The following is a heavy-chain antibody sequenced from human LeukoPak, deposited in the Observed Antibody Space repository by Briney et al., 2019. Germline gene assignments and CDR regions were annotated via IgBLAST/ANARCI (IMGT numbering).Heavy chain of an antibody. J-gene: IGHJ4*02. V-gene: IGHV3-23*01. CDR3: AQDGQVRGKIPHYFDS. D-gene: IGHD3-10*01. CDR1: GFTFSSFP. Sequence: QAGGSLRLSCAPSGFTFSSFPLTWVRQRPGKGLEWVSTISGSATRTYYADSVKGRFTISRDMSNSTLFLQMNSLRVEDTAVYYCAQDGQVRGKIPHYFDSWGQGTLVTVSS. CDR2: ISGSATRT.